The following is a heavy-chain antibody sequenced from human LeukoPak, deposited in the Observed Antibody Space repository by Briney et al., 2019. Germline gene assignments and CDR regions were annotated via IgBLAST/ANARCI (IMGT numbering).Heavy chain of an antibody. D-gene: IGHD3-22*01. CDR3: ARVSAYYDSSGYRPVAAFDI. Sequence: SETLSLTCAVYGGSFSGYYWSWIRQPPGKGLEWIGEINHSGSTNYNPSLKSRVTISVDTSKNQFSLKLSSVTAADTAVYYCARVSAYYDSSGYRPVAAFDIWGQGTMVTVSS. V-gene: IGHV4-34*01. CDR1: GGSFSGYY. CDR2: INHSGST. J-gene: IGHJ3*02.